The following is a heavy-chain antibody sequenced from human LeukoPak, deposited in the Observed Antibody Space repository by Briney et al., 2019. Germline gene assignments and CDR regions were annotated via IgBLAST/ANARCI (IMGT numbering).Heavy chain of an antibody. V-gene: IGHV4-61*10. Sequence: SETLSLTCSVSGGSISSASYYWSWIRQPAGKGLEWIGRVYNSGSTNYNPSLKSRVTISVDTSKNQFSLKLRFVTPADTAVFYCARTTEGYCSGGNCYYYYYYMDVWGKGTTVTVSS. CDR2: VYNSGST. J-gene: IGHJ6*03. CDR3: ARTTEGYCSGGNCYYYYYYMDV. CDR1: GGSISSASYY. D-gene: IGHD2-15*01.